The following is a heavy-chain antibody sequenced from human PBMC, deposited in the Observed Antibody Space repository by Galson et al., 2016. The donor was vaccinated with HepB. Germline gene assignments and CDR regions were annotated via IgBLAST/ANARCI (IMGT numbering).Heavy chain of an antibody. D-gene: IGHD3-22*01. CDR2: VFYSGST. Sequence: TLSLTCTVSGGSISAGDYYWSWIRQPPGKGLEWIGYVFYSGSTYYNPSLQSRVTISVDTSKNQFSLKLNSVTPADTAVYYCARERYYYDRSGYYYFFGNWGQGTPITVSS. J-gene: IGHJ4*02. CDR3: ARERYYYDRSGYYYFFGN. V-gene: IGHV4-30-4*01. CDR1: GGSISAGDYY.